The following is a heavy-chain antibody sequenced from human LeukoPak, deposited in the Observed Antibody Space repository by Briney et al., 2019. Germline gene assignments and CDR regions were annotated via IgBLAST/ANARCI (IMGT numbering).Heavy chain of an antibody. CDR2: ISYDGSNK. CDR1: GFTFSSYA. D-gene: IGHD2-2*01. J-gene: IGHJ4*02. Sequence: PGGSLRLSCAASGFTFSSYAMHWVRQAPGKGLEWVAVISYDGSNKYYADSVKGRFTISRDNSKNTLYLQMNSLRAEDTAVYYCARGGVQRNCSSTSCYGTFDYWGQGTLVTVSS. CDR3: ARGGVQRNCSSTSCYGTFDY. V-gene: IGHV3-30-3*01.